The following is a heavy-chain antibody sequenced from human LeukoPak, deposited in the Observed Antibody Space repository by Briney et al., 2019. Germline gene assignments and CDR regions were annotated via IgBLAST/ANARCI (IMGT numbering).Heavy chain of an antibody. V-gene: IGHV3-49*03. CDR3: TTDYGDYGFDY. J-gene: IGHJ4*02. Sequence: GGSLRLSCTASGFTVGDYAMSWFRQAPGKGLERVGFIRSKAYSGTTEYAASVKGRFTISRDDSKSIAYLQMNSLKTEDTAVYYCTTDYGDYGFDYWGQGTLVTVSS. CDR1: GFTVGDYA. CDR2: IRSKAYSGTT. D-gene: IGHD4-17*01.